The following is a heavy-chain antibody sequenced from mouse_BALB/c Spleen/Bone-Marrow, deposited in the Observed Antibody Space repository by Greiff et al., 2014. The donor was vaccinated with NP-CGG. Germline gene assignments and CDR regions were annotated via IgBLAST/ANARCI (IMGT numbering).Heavy chain of an antibody. CDR1: GYTFTDYW. D-gene: IGHD1-1*01. Sequence: VQLQQSGAELVMPGASVKMSCKASGYTFTDYWMHWVKQRPGQGLEWIGAIDTSDSYTSYNQKFKGKATLTVDESSSTAYMQLSSLTSEDSAVYYCARRAFYGSLDYWGQGTTLTVSS. CDR2: IDTSDSYT. V-gene: IGHV1-69*01. J-gene: IGHJ2*01. CDR3: ARRAFYGSLDY.